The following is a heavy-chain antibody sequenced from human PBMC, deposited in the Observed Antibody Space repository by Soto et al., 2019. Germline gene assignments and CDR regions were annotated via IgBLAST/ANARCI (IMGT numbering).Heavy chain of an antibody. D-gene: IGHD3-10*01. CDR2: IYYSGST. J-gene: IGHJ5*02. CDR1: GGSISSSSYY. V-gene: IGHV4-39*01. Sequence: QLQLQESGPGLVKPSETLSLTCTVSGGSISSSSYYWGWIRQPPGKGLEWIGSIYYSGSTYYNPSLKSRVTISVDTSKNQFSLKLSSVTAADTAVYYCARLLWFGEWGDGAWFDPWGQGTLVTVSS. CDR3: ARLLWFGEWGDGAWFDP.